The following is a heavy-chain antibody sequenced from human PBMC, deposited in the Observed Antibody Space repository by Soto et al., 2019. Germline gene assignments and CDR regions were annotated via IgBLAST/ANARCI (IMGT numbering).Heavy chain of an antibody. CDR1: GYAFTSYY. V-gene: IGHV1-46*01. CDR3: AREFPGNF. CDR2: INPSGGTA. Sequence: QVQLVQSGAEVKKPGASVKVSCKASGYAFTSYYIHWVRQAPGQGFEWMGMINPSGGTASYAPRFQDRVTMTWDTSTSTVYVDLSSLRAEDTAVYYCAREFPGNFWGPGTLVTVSS. D-gene: IGHD2-21*01. J-gene: IGHJ4*02.